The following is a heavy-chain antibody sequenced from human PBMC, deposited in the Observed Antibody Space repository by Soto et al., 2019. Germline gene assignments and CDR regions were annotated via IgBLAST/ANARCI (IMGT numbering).Heavy chain of an antibody. Sequence: GGSLRLSCAASGFTFSSYWMHWVRQAPGKGLVWVSRTNSDGSTTNYADSVKGRFTISRDNVKNTLYLQMSSLRAEDTALYFCGRATYSTALYPPDYWGQGTLVTVSS. CDR3: GRATYSTALYPPDY. V-gene: IGHV3-74*01. J-gene: IGHJ4*02. CDR2: TNSDGSTT. D-gene: IGHD2-2*02. CDR1: GFTFSSYW.